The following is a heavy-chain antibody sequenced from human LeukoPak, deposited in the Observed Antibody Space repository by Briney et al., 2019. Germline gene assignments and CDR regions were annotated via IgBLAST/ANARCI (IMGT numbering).Heavy chain of an antibody. V-gene: IGHV4-34*01. CDR3: AREGYYDSSGYTDAFDI. Sequence: PSETLSLTCAVYGGSFSGYYWSWIRQPPGKGLEWIGEINHSGSTNYNPSLKSRVTISVDTSKNQFSPKLSSVTAADTAVYYCAREGYYDSSGYTDAFDIWGQGTMVTVSS. CDR2: INHSGST. CDR1: GGSFSGYY. J-gene: IGHJ3*02. D-gene: IGHD3-22*01.